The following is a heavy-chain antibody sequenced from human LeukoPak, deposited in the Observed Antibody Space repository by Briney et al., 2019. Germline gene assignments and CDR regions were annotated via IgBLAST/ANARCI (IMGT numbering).Heavy chain of an antibody. D-gene: IGHD3-10*01. CDR2: ISCDGSNK. V-gene: IGHV3-30*04. CDR1: GFTFSSYA. J-gene: IGHJ4*02. Sequence: GGSLRLSCAASGFTFSSYAMHWVRQAPGKGLEWVAVISCDGSNKYYADSVKGRFTISRDNSKNTLYLQMNSLRAEDTAVYYCARDWGHRGGSYWGPYYFDYWGQGTLVTVSS. CDR3: ARDWGHRGGSYWGPYYFDY.